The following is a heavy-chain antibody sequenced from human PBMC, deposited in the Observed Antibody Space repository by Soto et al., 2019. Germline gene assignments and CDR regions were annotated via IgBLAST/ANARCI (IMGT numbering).Heavy chain of an antibody. J-gene: IGHJ4*02. D-gene: IGHD3-3*01. CDR1: GFTFAGYA. V-gene: IGHV3-23*01. CDR2: ILSDGGTK. Sequence: EVQLLESGGGWVQPGGSLRLSCAASGFTFAGYAWNWVRQAPGRGLEWVAGILSDGGTKYYADHVKGRLTISRDNSKNILYLQMSSLRADDTALYYCAKDFRPDGKYDLDYLGQGTPVVVSS. CDR3: AKDFRPDGKYDLDY.